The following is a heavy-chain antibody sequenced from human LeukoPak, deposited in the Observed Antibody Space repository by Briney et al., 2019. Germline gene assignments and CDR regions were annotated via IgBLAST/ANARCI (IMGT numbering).Heavy chain of an antibody. D-gene: IGHD1-26*01. V-gene: IGHV1-24*01. CDR3: ATDSSGSYYVEAFDI. J-gene: IGHJ3*02. CDR2: FDPEDGET. CDR1: GYTLTELS. Sequence: ASVKVSCKVSGYTLTELSMHWVRQAPGKGLEWMGGFDPEDGETIYAQKFQGRVTMTEDTSTDTAYMELSSLGSEDTAVYYCATDSSGSYYVEAFDIWGQGTMVTVSS.